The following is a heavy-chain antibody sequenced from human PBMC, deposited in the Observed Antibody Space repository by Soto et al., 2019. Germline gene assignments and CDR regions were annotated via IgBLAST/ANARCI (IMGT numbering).Heavy chain of an antibody. CDR2: ISGSGGSS. CDR3: AKEGYFYDSRGNDNYFDY. CDR1: GFAFSTYA. J-gene: IGHJ4*02. V-gene: IGHV3-23*01. Sequence: GGSLRLSCAASGFAFSTYAMTWVRQAPGKGLEWVSVISGSGGSSYYAASVKGRFTISRDNSKNTLYLQMNSLRAEDTAVYYWAKEGYFYDSRGNDNYFDYWGQGPLVTASS. D-gene: IGHD3-22*01.